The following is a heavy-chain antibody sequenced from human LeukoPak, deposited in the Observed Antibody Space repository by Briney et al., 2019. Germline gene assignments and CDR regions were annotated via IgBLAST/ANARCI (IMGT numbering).Heavy chain of an antibody. V-gene: IGHV4-34*01. Sequence: PSETLSLTCAVYGGSFSGSYWNWIPPAPEKGLEWIGEINHSGSTKHNPSLKSRVTMPVETSRHRFPLRLNSTTAADTALYYCARSYDYLWGSHRYTPTFDSWGQGTLVTVSS. D-gene: IGHD3-16*02. CDR1: GGSFSGSY. CDR2: INHSGST. CDR3: ARSYDYLWGSHRYTPTFDS. J-gene: IGHJ4*02.